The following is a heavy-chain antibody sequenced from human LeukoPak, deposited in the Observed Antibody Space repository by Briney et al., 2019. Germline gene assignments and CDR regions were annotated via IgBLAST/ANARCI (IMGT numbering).Heavy chain of an antibody. J-gene: IGHJ4*02. CDR2: INPNSSGT. V-gene: IGHV1-2*02. D-gene: IGHD6-19*01. CDR1: GYTFTGYY. CDR3: AREKEGSAVAGTDPNEGFAGGDY. Sequence: RASVKVSCKASGYTFTGYYMHWVRQTPGQVLEWMGWINPNSSGTKYAQKFQGRVTVTRDTSTSTVYMELSSLRSEDTAVYYCAREKEGSAVAGTDPNEGFAGGDYWGQGTLVTVSS.